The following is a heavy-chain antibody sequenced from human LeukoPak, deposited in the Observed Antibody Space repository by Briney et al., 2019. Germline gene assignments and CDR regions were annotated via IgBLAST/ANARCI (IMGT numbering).Heavy chain of an antibody. CDR2: IDSGGST. V-gene: IGHV3-66*01. CDR1: GFTVSSNY. Sequence: GGSLRLSCAASGFTVSSNYMSWVRQAPGKGLEWVSVIDSGGSTYYADAVKGRFTISRDNSKNTLHLQMNSLRAEDTAVYYCARERIAVAGRAYYFDYWGQGTLVTVSS. J-gene: IGHJ4*02. D-gene: IGHD6-19*01. CDR3: ARERIAVAGRAYYFDY.